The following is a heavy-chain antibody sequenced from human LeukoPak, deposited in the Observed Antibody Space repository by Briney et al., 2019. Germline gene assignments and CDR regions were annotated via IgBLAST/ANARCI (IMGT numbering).Heavy chain of an antibody. Sequence: PGRSLRLSCAASGFTFSSYGMHWVRQAPGKGLEWVAVIWYDGSNKYYADSVKGRFTISRDNSKNTLYLQMNSLRAEDTAVYYCAKDRRYSSSSLNDWGQGTLVTVSS. CDR2: IWYDGSNK. CDR1: GFTFSSYG. J-gene: IGHJ4*02. CDR3: AKDRRYSSSSLND. D-gene: IGHD6-6*01. V-gene: IGHV3-33*06.